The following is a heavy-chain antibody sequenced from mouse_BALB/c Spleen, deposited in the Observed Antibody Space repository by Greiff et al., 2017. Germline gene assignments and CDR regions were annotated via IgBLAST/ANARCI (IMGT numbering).Heavy chain of an antibody. Sequence: QVQLQQPGAELVRPGASVKLSCKASGYSFTSFWLNCVKQRPGQGLEWMGMIHPSDSETRLNQKFKDKATLTVDKSSSTAYMQLSSPTSEDSAVYYCARSGYRGYPYAMDYWGQGTSVTVSS. V-gene: IGHV1-61*01. CDR3: ARSGYRGYPYAMDY. CDR2: IHPSDSET. D-gene: IGHD2-2*01. J-gene: IGHJ4*01. CDR1: GYSFTSFW.